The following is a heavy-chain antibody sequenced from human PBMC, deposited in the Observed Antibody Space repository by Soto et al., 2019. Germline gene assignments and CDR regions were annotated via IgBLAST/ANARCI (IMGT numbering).Heavy chain of an antibody. J-gene: IGHJ6*03. CDR1: GGSISSGGYY. CDR3: ERANRGLEWLRYQSAYYYYYMYV. CDR2: IYYSGST. D-gene: IGHD5-12*01. V-gene: IGHV4-31*03. Sequence: QVQLQESGPGLVKPSQTLSLTCTVSGGSISSGGYYWSWIRQHPGKGLEWIGYIYYSGSTYYNPSLKSRVTISVDTSKNQFSLKLSSVTAADTAVYYCERANRGLEWLRYQSAYYYYYMYVWGKGTTVTVSS.